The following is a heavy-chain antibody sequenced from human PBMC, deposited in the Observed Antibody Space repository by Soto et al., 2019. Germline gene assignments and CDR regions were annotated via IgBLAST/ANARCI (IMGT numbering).Heavy chain of an antibody. CDR1: GFTFRNYA. V-gene: IGHV3-30-3*01. CDR3: ARGRGSSWYNLFDY. Sequence: QVQLVESGGGVVQPGRSLRLSCEASGFTFRNYAMHWVRQAPGKGLEWVAVMSYDGSNKDFYAGSVKGRFTISRDNSKNTLYLQMNSLRPEDTAVYYCARGRGSSWYNLFDYWGQGTLVTVSS. J-gene: IGHJ4*02. CDR2: MSYDGSNKD. D-gene: IGHD6-19*01.